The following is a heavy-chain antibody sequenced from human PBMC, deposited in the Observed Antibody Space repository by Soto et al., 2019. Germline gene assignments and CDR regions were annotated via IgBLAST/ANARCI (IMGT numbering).Heavy chain of an antibody. CDR2: IIPIFGTA. J-gene: IGHJ4*02. Sequence: SVKVSCKASGCTFSSYAISWVRQAPGQGLEWMGGIIPIFGTANYAQKFQGRVTITADKSTSTAYMELSSLRSEDTAVYYCARDDIAAAGIISPYDHWGQGTLITVSS. CDR3: ARDDIAAAGIISPYDH. D-gene: IGHD6-13*01. V-gene: IGHV1-69*06. CDR1: GCTFSSYA.